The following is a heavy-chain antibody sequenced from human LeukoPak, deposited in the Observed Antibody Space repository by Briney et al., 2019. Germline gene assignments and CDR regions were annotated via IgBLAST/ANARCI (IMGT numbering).Heavy chain of an antibody. CDR1: GFTFRSYG. Sequence: GGSLRLSCAASGFTFRSYGMHWVRQAPGKGLEWVAFIRYDGNNKYYADSVKGRFTVSRDNSKNTVYLQMNSLRAEDTAVYYCAKGPRTVGFGDRHKGMFDYWGQGTLVTVSS. J-gene: IGHJ4*02. CDR2: IRYDGNNK. V-gene: IGHV3-30*02. D-gene: IGHD3-10*01. CDR3: AKGPRTVGFGDRHKGMFDY.